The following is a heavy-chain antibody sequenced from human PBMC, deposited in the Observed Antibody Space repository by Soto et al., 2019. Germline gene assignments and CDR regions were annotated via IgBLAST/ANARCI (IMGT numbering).Heavy chain of an antibody. V-gene: IGHV4-31*03. Sequence: SETLSLTCTVSGGSISSGGYYWSWIRQHPGKGLEWIGYIYYSGSTYYNPSLKSRVTISVDTSKNQFSLKLSSVTAADTAVYYCARDATGVGGGMDVWGQGTTVTVSS. CDR1: GGSISSGGYY. D-gene: IGHD3-9*01. J-gene: IGHJ6*02. CDR3: ARDATGVGGGMDV. CDR2: IYYSGST.